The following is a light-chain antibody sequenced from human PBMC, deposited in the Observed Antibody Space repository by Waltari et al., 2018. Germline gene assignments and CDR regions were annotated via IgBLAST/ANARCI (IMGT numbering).Light chain of an antibody. CDR2: GAS. V-gene: IGKV3-15*01. Sequence: EIVMTQSPATLSVSPGERATLSCRASQGVSSNLAWYQQKPGQAPRLLIYGASSRATGIPGRFSGSGSGTDFTLTISSLQSEDFAVYYCQQYGSSPETFGQGTKVEIK. CDR3: QQYGSSPET. CDR1: QGVSSN. J-gene: IGKJ1*01.